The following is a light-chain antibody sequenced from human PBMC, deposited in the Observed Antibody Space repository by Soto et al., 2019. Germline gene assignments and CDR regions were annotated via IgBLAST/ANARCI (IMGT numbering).Light chain of an antibody. Sequence: QSVLTQPPSASGTPGQRVTISCSGSSSNIGSKTVNWYQQLPGTAPKLLIYCNNQRPSGVPDRFSGSKSGTSASLAISGLQSEDEADYYCAAWDDSLNGVVFGGGTKLTVL. CDR2: CNN. CDR3: AAWDDSLNGVV. CDR1: SSNIGSKT. V-gene: IGLV1-44*01. J-gene: IGLJ2*01.